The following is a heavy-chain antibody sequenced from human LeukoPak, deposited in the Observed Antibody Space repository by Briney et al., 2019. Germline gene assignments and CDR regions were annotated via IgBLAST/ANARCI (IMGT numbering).Heavy chain of an antibody. CDR3: ARDSDIVVVPAAISY. D-gene: IGHD2-2*01. Sequence: PGGSLRLSCAASGFTFSSYSMNWVRQAPGKGLEWVSSISSSSSYIYYADSVKGRFTISRDNAKNSLYLQMSSLRAEDTAVYYCARDSDIVVVPAAISYWGQGTLVTVSS. CDR2: ISSSSSYI. J-gene: IGHJ4*02. CDR1: GFTFSSYS. V-gene: IGHV3-21*01.